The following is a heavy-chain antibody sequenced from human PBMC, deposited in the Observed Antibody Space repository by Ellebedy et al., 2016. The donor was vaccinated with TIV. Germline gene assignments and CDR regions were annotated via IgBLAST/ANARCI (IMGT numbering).Heavy chain of an antibody. D-gene: IGHD3-10*01. CDR1: GYTFTSYY. CDR3: AREFSGVRGVSGNDYYGMDV. J-gene: IGHJ6*02. CDR2: INPNSGGT. Sequence: ASVKVSCKASGYTFTSYYMHWVRQAPGQGLEWMGWINPNSGGTNYAQKFQGRVTMTRDTSISTAYMELSRLRSDDTAVYYCAREFSGVRGVSGNDYYGMDVWGQGTTVTVSS. V-gene: IGHV1-2*02.